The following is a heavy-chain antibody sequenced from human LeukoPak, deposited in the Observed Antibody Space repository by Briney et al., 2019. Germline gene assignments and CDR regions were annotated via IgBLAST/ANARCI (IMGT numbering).Heavy chain of an antibody. CDR2: IKEDGSEK. V-gene: IGHV3-7*01. D-gene: IGHD6-13*01. J-gene: IGHJ4*02. CDR3: VREGSSWGYYFDY. Sequence: PGGSLRLSCAASGFTFSSYWMSWVRQAPGKGLEWVANIKEDGSEKYYVDSVKGRFTISRDNAKNSLYLQMNSLRAEDTAVYYCVREGSSWGYYFDYWGQGTLVTVSS. CDR1: GFTFSSYW.